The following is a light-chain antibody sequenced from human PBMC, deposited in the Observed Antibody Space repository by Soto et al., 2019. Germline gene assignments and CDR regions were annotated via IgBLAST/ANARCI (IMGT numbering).Light chain of an antibody. CDR3: QQYSKWPIT. CDR2: GIS. CDR1: QSVSYY. V-gene: IGKV3-15*01. J-gene: IGKJ5*01. Sequence: EIVLTQSPGTLSLSPGERATLSCRASQSVSYYLAWYQQHPGQPPRLLIYGISTRATGIPARFSGSGSGTEFSLTISSLQSEDFAVYYCQQYSKWPITFGQGTRLEIK.